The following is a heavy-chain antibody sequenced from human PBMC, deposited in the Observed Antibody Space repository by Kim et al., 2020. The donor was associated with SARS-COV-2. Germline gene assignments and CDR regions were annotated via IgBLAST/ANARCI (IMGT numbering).Heavy chain of an antibody. CDR1: GYTFTSYA. Sequence: ASVKVSCKASGYTFTSYAMQWVRQAPGQRLEWMGWINTGNGNTKYSQKFQGRVTITRDTSASTVYMELSSLRSEDTAVYYCARAHSSGWYECDYWGQGTL. J-gene: IGHJ4*02. V-gene: IGHV1-3*04. D-gene: IGHD6-19*01. CDR2: INTGNGNT. CDR3: ARAHSSGWYECDY.